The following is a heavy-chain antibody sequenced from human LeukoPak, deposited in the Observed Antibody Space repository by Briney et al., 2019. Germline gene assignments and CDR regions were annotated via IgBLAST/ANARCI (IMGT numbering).Heavy chain of an antibody. V-gene: IGHV3-49*03. J-gene: IGHJ3*02. CDR2: IRSKAYGWTT. Sequence: GGSLRLSCTASGFTFGDYAMSWFRQAPGKGQEWVGFIRSKAYGWTTEYAASVKGRFTISRDDPKSIAYLQMYILKTEDTAVYYCTRDLNGDYGFAFDIWGQGTMVTVS. CDR3: TRDLNGDYGFAFDI. D-gene: IGHD4-17*01. CDR1: GFTFGDYA.